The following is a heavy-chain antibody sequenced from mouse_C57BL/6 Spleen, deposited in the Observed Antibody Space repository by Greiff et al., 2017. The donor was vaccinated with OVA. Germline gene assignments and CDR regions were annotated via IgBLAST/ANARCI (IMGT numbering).Heavy chain of an antibody. Sequence: VQLQQSGAELVRPGASVKLSCTASGFNIKDDYMHWVKQRPEQGLEWIGWIDPENGDTEYASKFQGKATITADTSSNTAYLQLSSLTSEDTAVDYCTTRTGTSFAYWGQGTLVTVSA. D-gene: IGHD4-1*01. J-gene: IGHJ3*01. V-gene: IGHV14-4*01. CDR3: TTRTGTSFAY. CDR1: GFNIKDDY. CDR2: IDPENGDT.